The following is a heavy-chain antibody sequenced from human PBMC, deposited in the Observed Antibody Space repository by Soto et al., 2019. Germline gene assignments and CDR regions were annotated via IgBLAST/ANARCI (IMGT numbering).Heavy chain of an antibody. J-gene: IGHJ4*01. CDR3: ARGVGGNLVYFDY. CDR2: LQPGDSDT. CDR1: GYSFISYW. Sequence: EESLKISCGASGYSFISYWIGWVRQTPWKGLEWMGILQPGDSDTRYSPSFQGQVTISVDKSINSAYLQWSSLETSDTAIYYCARGVGGNLVYFDYWGHGTLVTVS. V-gene: IGHV5-51*01. D-gene: IGHD2-15*01.